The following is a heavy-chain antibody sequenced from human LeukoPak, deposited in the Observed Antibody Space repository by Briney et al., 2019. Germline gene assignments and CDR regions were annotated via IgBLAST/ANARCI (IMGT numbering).Heavy chain of an antibody. CDR3: AGRYDSSGYPLH. J-gene: IGHJ4*02. Sequence: PGGSLRLSCAASGFTCDNYGMSWVRQAPGKGLEWVSGINWNGGSTHYADSVKGRFTISRDNAKNTLYLQMNSLRAEDTAVYYCAGRYDSSGYPLHWGQGTLVTVSS. CDR1: GFTCDNYG. CDR2: INWNGGST. D-gene: IGHD3-22*01. V-gene: IGHV3-20*04.